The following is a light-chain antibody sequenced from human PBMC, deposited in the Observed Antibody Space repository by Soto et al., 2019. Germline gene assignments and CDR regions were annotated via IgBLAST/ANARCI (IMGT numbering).Light chain of an antibody. V-gene: IGKV1-39*01. CDR2: KAS. CDR1: QNIGTS. CDR3: QQSYSSLVYT. Sequence: DIQMTQSPSSLSASVGDRVTITCRASQNIGTSLNWYQQKPGKAPTALIYKASTMQGGVPSRFSGSGSGTDFTLTISSLQPEDSATYYCQQSYSSLVYTFGPGARLAI. J-gene: IGKJ5*01.